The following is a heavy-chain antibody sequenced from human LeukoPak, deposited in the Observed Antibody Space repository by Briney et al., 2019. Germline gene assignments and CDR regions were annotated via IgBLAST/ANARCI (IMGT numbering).Heavy chain of an antibody. CDR3: ARGGIVLMVYAYDY. Sequence: PSETLSLTCAVYGGSFSGYYWSWIRQPPGKGLEWIGEINHSGSTNYNPSLKSRVTISVDTSKNQFSLKLSSVTAADTAVYYCARGGIVLMVYAYDYWGQGTLVTVSS. D-gene: IGHD2-8*01. CDR1: GGSFSGYY. J-gene: IGHJ4*02. CDR2: INHSGST. V-gene: IGHV4-34*01.